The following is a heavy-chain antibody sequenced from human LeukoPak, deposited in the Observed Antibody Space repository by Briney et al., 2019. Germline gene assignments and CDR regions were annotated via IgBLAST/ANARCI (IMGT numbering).Heavy chain of an antibody. D-gene: IGHD1-26*01. J-gene: IGHJ3*02. CDR1: GYTFTSYG. V-gene: IGHV1-18*01. Sequence: GASVKVSCKASGYTFTSYGISWVRQAPGQGLEWMGWISAYNGNTNYAQKLQGRVTMTTDTSTSTAYMELRSLTSGDTAVYYCARGSIVGASGAFDIWGQGTMVIVSS. CDR2: ISAYNGNT. CDR3: ARGSIVGASGAFDI.